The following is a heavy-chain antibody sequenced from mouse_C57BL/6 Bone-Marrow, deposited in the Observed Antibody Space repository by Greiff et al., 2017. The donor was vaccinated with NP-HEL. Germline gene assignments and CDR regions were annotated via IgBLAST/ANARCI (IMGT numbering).Heavy chain of an antibody. J-gene: IGHJ3*01. V-gene: IGHV1-4*01. D-gene: IGHD2-14*01. Sequence: VQLQQSGAELARPGASVKMSCKASGYTFTSYTMHWVKQRPGQGLEWIGYINPSSGYTKYNQKFKDKATLTADKSSSTAYMQLSSLTSEDAAVYYCARGTAWFAYWGQGTLVTVSA. CDR1: GYTFTSYT. CDR2: INPSSGYT. CDR3: ARGTAWFAY.